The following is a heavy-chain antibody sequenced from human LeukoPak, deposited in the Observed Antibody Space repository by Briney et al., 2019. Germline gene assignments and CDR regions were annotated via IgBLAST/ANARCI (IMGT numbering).Heavy chain of an antibody. CDR1: GFTFTTYS. CDR3: AGRDCTNGLCQFDY. V-gene: IGHV3-21*01. Sequence: GGSLRLTCVASGFTFTTYSMNWVRLAPGKGLEWVSSISTTGDFIHYADSVKGRFTISRDNAKNSLYLQMNSLRAEDTAIYYCAGRDCTNGLCQFDYWGQGTLVTVSS. CDR2: ISTTGDFI. D-gene: IGHD2-8*01. J-gene: IGHJ4*02.